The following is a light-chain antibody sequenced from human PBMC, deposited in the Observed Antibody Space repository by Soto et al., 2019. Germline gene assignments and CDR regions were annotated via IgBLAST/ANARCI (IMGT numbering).Light chain of an antibody. V-gene: IGKV3-11*01. CDR2: DAS. J-gene: IGKJ5*01. Sequence: EIVLTQSPATLSLSPGERATLSCRASQSVSSYLGWYQQKPGQAPRLLIYDASNRATGIPARFSGSGSGTDFTLTISSLEPEDIAVYYCQQRSNWPITFGQGTRLEIK. CDR3: QQRSNWPIT. CDR1: QSVSSY.